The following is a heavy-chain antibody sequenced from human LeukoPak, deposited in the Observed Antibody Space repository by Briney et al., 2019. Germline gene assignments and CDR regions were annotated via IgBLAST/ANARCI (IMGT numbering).Heavy chain of an antibody. D-gene: IGHD3-22*01. Sequence: SETLSLTCAVSGGSISSSNWWSWVRQPPGKGLEWIGEIYHSGSTNYNPSLKSRVTISVDKSKYQFSLKLSPVTAADTAVYYCATHGYHDAFDIWGQGTMVTVSS. CDR3: ATHGYHDAFDI. CDR1: GGSISSSNW. J-gene: IGHJ3*02. V-gene: IGHV4-4*02. CDR2: IYHSGST.